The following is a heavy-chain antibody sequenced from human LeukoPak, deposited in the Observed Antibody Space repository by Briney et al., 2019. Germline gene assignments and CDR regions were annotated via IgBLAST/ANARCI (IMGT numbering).Heavy chain of an antibody. J-gene: IGHJ5*02. CDR1: GGSISTGTYY. Sequence: SETLSLTCTVSGGSISTGTYYYNWIRQHPERGLEWIGYIYYNGNSYYNPSLKSRVTISLDSSKNHFSLNLSSVTAADTGVYYCARHEGFLEWLPAPFDPWGQGTLVTVSS. V-gene: IGHV4-31*03. D-gene: IGHD3-3*01. CDR3: ARHEGFLEWLPAPFDP. CDR2: IYYNGNS.